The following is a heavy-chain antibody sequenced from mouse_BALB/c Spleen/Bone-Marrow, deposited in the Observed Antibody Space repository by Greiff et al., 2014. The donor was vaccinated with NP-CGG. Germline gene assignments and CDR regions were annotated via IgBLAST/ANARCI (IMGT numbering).Heavy chain of an antibody. CDR1: GYTFTDKW. V-gene: IGHV1-69*01. J-gene: IGHJ4*01. D-gene: IGHD2-4*01. Sequence: QVLLQQSGAEFVMPGASVKMSCKASGYTFTDKWMHWVKQRPGQGLEWIGAIDTSDSYINYNQKFKGKASLTVDASSSTAYMHLSSLTSDDSAVYYCARGGHDFSLDYWGQGTSVIVSS. CDR3: ARGGHDFSLDY. CDR2: IDTSDSYI.